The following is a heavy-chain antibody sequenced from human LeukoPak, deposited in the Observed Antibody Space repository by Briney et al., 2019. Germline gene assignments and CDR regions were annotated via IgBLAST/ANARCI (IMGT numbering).Heavy chain of an antibody. J-gene: IGHJ4*02. CDR1: GYTFTSYY. CDR2: IIPIFGTA. V-gene: IGHV1-69*05. CDR3: ARDPRYSSGWYGEFDY. Sequence: SVKVSCKASGYTFTSYYMHWVRQAPGQGLEWMGRIIPIFGTANYAQKFQGRVTITTDESTSTAYMELSSLRSEDTAVYYCARDPRYSSGWYGEFDYWGQGTLVTVSS. D-gene: IGHD6-19*01.